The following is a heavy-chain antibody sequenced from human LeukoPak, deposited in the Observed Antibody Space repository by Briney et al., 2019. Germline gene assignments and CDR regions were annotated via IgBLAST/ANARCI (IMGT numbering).Heavy chain of an antibody. CDR2: ISYDGSNK. V-gene: IGHV3-30*18. CDR3: AKGSAAFDI. J-gene: IGHJ3*02. CDR1: GFTFSSYG. Sequence: GRSLRLSCAASGFTFSSYGMHWVRQAPGKGLEWVAVISYDGSNKYYAGSVKGRFTISRDNSKNTLYLQMSSLRAEDTAVYYCAKGSAAFDIWGQGTMVTVSS.